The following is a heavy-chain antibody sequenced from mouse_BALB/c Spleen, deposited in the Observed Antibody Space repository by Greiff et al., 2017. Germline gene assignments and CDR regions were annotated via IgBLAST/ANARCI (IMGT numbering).Heavy chain of an antibody. D-gene: IGHD2-1*01. J-gene: IGHJ4*01. CDR3: ARLGGNYGGAMDY. CDR1: GFTFSSYY. V-gene: IGHV5-6-2*01. CDR2: INSNGGST. Sequence: EVHLVESGGGLVKLGGSLKLSCAASGFTFSSYYMSWVRQTPEKRLELVAAINSNGGSTYYPDTVKGRFTISRDNAKNTLYLQMSSLKSEDTALYYCARLGGNYGGAMDYWGQGTSVTVSS.